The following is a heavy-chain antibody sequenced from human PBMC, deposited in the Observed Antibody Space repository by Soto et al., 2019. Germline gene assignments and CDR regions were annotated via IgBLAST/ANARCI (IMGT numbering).Heavy chain of an antibody. J-gene: IGHJ4*02. Sequence: QVQLQESGPGLVRPSETLSLTCTVSGGSISHYFWTWIRQPPGKGLAWLGRVYYSGSTNHSPALAGRPTITLDPSHDHLSLRLSSVTAADTAMYYCSTGSHYIPGVGPPPYYWDYWGQGILVTVSS. D-gene: IGHD1-26*01. CDR2: VYYSGST. CDR3: STGSHYIPGVGPPPYYWDY. V-gene: IGHV4-59*01. CDR1: GGSISHYF.